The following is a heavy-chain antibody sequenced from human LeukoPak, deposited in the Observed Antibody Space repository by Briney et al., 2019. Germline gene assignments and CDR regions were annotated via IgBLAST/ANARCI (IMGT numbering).Heavy chain of an antibody. V-gene: IGHV4-59*01. D-gene: IGHD1-1*01. CDR1: GGSISSNY. J-gene: IGHJ4*02. Sequence: SETLSLTCTVSGGSISSNYWSWIRQPPGKGLEWIGYIYYSGSTNYNPSLKSRVTISVDTSKNQFSLKLSSVTAADTAVYYCARGYTPDYWGQGTLVTVSS. CDR2: IYYSGST. CDR3: ARGYTPDY.